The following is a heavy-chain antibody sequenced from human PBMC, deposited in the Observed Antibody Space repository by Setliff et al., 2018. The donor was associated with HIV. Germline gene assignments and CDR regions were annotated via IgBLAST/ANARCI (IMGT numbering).Heavy chain of an antibody. CDR1: GFTFSSYW. D-gene: IGHD4-17*01. CDR3: ARDPDYGDFIALDI. V-gene: IGHV3-48*01. Sequence: GGSLRLSCAASGFTFSSYWMSWVRQAPGKGLEWISFMSSYRTSMTHYADSVKGRFTVSRDDAKNSLYLQMNNLRAEDTAVYFCARDPDYGDFIALDIWGQGTMVTVSS. J-gene: IGHJ3*02. CDR2: MSSYRTSMT.